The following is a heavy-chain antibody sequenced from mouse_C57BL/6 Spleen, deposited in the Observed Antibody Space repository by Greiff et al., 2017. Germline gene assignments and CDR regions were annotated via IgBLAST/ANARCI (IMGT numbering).Heavy chain of an antibody. V-gene: IGHV1-26*01. Sequence: DVKLQQSGPELVKPGASVKISCKASGYTFTDYYMNWVKQSHGKSLEWIGDINPNNGGTSYNQKFKGKATLTVDKSSSTAYMELRSLTSEDSAVYYCARATTVVATPGFAYWGQGTLVTVSA. CDR1: GYTFTDYY. D-gene: IGHD1-1*01. J-gene: IGHJ3*01. CDR2: INPNNGGT. CDR3: ARATTVVATPGFAY.